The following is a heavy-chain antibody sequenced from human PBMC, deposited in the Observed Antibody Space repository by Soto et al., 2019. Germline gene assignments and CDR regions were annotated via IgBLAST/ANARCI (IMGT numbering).Heavy chain of an antibody. V-gene: IGHV5-51*01. D-gene: IGHD3-22*01. CDR3: ARRDVWSSGYSPSPGAFDI. Sequence: GESLKISCKGSGYSFTSYWIGWVRQMPGKGLEWMGIIYPGDSDTRYSPSFQGQVTISADKSISTAYLQWSSLKASDTAMYYCARRDVWSSGYSPSPGAFDIWGQGTMVTVSS. CDR2: IYPGDSDT. CDR1: GYSFTSYW. J-gene: IGHJ3*02.